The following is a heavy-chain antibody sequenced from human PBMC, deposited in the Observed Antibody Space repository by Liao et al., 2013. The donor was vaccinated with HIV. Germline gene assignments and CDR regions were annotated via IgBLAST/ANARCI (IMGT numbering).Heavy chain of an antibody. J-gene: IGHJ4*02. CDR3: AREGYSYGSIYYFDS. V-gene: IGHV4-34*02. CDR2: INQSGST. Sequence: QVQLQQWGAGLLKPSETLSLTCAVYGGSFSGYYWSWVRQPPGKGLEWIGEINQSGSTNYNPSLKSRVTMSVDTSKNQVSLKLRSVTAADTAVYYCAREGYSYGSIYYFDSWGQGTLVTVSS. CDR1: GGSFSGYY. D-gene: IGHD5-18*01.